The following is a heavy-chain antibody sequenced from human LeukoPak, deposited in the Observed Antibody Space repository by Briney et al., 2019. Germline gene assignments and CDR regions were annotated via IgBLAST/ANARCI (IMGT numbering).Heavy chain of an antibody. CDR1: GFTFRNYW. J-gene: IGHJ5*02. D-gene: IGHD3-10*01. Sequence: GGSLRLSCAASGFTFRNYWMHWVRQAPGKGLGWVSRINIDGSTRYADSVEGRFTISRDNAKNTLYLQMNSLRAEDTAVYYCARAGGSGWFDPWGQGTLVTVSS. CDR2: INIDGST. V-gene: IGHV3-74*01. CDR3: ARAGGSGWFDP.